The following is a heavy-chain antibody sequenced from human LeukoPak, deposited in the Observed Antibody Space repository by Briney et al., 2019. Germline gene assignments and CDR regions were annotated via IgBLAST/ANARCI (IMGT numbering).Heavy chain of an antibody. V-gene: IGHV1-69*13. CDR3: ARVTYYDFPNWFDP. D-gene: IGHD3-3*01. CDR2: IIPIFGTA. J-gene: IGHJ5*02. Sequence: SVKVSCKASGGTFSSYAISWVRQAPGQGLEWMGGIIPIFGTANYAQKFQGRVTITADESTSTAYMELSSLRSEDTAVYYCARVTYYDFPNWFDPWGQGTLVTVSS. CDR1: GGTFSSYA.